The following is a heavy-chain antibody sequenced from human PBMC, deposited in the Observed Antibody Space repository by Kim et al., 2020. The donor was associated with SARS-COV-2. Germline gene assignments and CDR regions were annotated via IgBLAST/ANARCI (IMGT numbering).Heavy chain of an antibody. CDR3: ARENQLLWSYYYYGMDV. CDR1: GYTFTSYD. J-gene: IGHJ6*02. V-gene: IGHV1-8*01. D-gene: IGHD2-2*01. CDR2: MNPNSGNT. Sequence: ASVKVSCKASGYTFTSYDINWVRQATGQGLEWMGWMNPNSGNTGYAQKFQGRVTMTRNTSISTAYMELSSLRSEDTAVYYCARENQLLWSYYYYGMDVWGQGTTVTVSS.